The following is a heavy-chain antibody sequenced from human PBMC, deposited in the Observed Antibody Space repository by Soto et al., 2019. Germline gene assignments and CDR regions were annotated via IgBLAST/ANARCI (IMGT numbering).Heavy chain of an antibody. Sequence: SETLSLTCAVYGGSFSGYYWSWIRQPPGKGLEWIGEINHSGSTNYNPSLKSRVTISVDTSKNQFSLKLSSVTAADTAVYYCARRPGYCSSTSCYSGAFDIWGQGTMVTVSS. CDR3: ARRPGYCSSTSCYSGAFDI. CDR1: GGSFSGYY. D-gene: IGHD2-2*01. CDR2: INHSGST. J-gene: IGHJ3*02. V-gene: IGHV4-34*01.